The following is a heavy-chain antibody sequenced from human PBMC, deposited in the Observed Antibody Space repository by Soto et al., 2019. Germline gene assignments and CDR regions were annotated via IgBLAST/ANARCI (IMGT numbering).Heavy chain of an antibody. V-gene: IGHV3-48*01. CDR1: AFTLSSYS. D-gene: IGHD5-18*01. Sequence: RLPGAACAFTLSSYSMNWVRQAPGKGLEWVSYISSSSSTIYYADSVKGRFTISRDNAKNSLYLQMNSLRAEDTAVYYCARDSGYSYGPLDYWGQGTLVTVSS. CDR3: ARDSGYSYGPLDY. J-gene: IGHJ4*02. CDR2: ISSSSSTI.